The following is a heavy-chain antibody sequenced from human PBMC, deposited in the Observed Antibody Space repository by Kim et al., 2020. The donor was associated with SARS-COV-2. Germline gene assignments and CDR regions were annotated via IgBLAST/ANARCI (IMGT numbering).Heavy chain of an antibody. CDR3: ARDLVPYSRGWYLAY. Sequence: DSVEGRLTIPRDNANNSLYLQMNSLRAEDTAVYYCARDLVPYSRGWYLAYWGQGTLVTVSS. V-gene: IGHV3-21*01. D-gene: IGHD6-19*01. J-gene: IGHJ4*02.